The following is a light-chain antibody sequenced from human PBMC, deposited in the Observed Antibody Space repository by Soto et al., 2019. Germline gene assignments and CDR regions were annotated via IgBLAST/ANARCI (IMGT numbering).Light chain of an antibody. CDR2: GVS. CDR1: QSIRSTY. J-gene: IGKJ2*03. Sequence: EIVLTQSPGTLSLSPGERATLSCRASQSIRSTYLAWYQQKPGQAPRLLIFGVSNRATGIPERFSGSGSGTDFTLTISRLEPEDFAVYYCQQYGTSPYSFGQGAKLEI. V-gene: IGKV3-20*01. CDR3: QQYGTSPYS.